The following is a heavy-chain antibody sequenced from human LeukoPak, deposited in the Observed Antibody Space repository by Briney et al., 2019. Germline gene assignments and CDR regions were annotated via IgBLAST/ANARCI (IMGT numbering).Heavy chain of an antibody. V-gene: IGHV4-38-2*02. CDR1: GYSISSGYY. D-gene: IGHD2-2*01. J-gene: IGHJ4*02. CDR3: AREAGFVVEAAAPFDY. CDR2: IYHSGSI. Sequence: PSETLSLTCTVSGYSISSGYYWGWIRQPPGKGLEWIGSIYHSGSIYYNPSLKSRVTISVDTSKIQFSLKLSSVTAADTAVYYCAREAGFVVEAAAPFDYWGQGKWVTVSS.